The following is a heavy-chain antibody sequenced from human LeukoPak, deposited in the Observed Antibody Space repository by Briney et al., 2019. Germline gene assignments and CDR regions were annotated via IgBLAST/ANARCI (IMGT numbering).Heavy chain of an antibody. Sequence: SETLSLTCTVSGGSISSYYWSWIRQPPGKGLEWIGYIYYSGSTYYNPSLKSRVTISVDTSKNQFSLKLSSVTAADTAVYYCARYGFSGYELYYFDYWGQGTLVTVSS. CDR2: IYYSGST. D-gene: IGHD5-12*01. CDR1: GGSISSYY. CDR3: ARYGFSGYELYYFDY. J-gene: IGHJ4*02. V-gene: IGHV4-59*08.